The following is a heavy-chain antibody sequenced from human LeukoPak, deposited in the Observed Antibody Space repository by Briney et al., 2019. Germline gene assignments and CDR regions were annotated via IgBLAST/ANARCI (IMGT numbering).Heavy chain of an antibody. CDR1: GFTFSSYA. CDR2: ISKNGDST. V-gene: IGHV3-64*01. Sequence: GGSLRLSCAAYGFTFSSYAMHWIRQAPGKGLEYVSAISKNGDSTFHAISVKGRFTISRDNSKNTLYLQMGSLRPEDMAVYYCARMDYSDQFFQHWGQGSLVTVSS. CDR3: ARMDYSDQFFQH. D-gene: IGHD4-17*01. J-gene: IGHJ1*01.